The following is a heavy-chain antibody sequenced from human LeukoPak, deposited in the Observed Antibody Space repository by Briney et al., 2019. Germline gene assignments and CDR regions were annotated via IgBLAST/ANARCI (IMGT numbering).Heavy chain of an antibody. CDR1: GGSISSRNYY. V-gene: IGHV4-39*01. J-gene: IGHJ4*02. CDR3: ARGGLEPPYDY. D-gene: IGHD1-1*01. Sequence: PSETLSLTCTVSGGSISSRNYYWGWIRQPPGKGLEWIGNIYYSGSTYYNPSLKSRVTISVDTSKNQFSLKLTSMTAADTAVYYCARGGLEPPYDYWGQGTLVTVSS. CDR2: IYYSGST.